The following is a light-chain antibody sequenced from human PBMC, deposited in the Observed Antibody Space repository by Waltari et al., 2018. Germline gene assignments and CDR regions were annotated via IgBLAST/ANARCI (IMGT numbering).Light chain of an antibody. CDR1: TSDVGSYNL. Sequence: HSALTQPASVSGSPGPSITIPCTGTTSDVGSYNLVSWYHHPPGEAPKLILYEGSVRPSGVSNRFSGSKSGNTASLTISGLQAEDESDYYCCSYAGGHTLVFGGGTKLTVL. CDR3: CSYAGGHTLV. CDR2: EGS. V-gene: IGLV2-23*01. J-gene: IGLJ2*01.